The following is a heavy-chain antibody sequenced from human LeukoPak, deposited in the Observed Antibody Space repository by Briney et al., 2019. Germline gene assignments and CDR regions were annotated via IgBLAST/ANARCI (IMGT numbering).Heavy chain of an antibody. J-gene: IGHJ5*02. V-gene: IGHV3-15*01. Sequence: GGSLRLSCAASGFTFSSYSMNWVRQAPGKGLEWVGRIKSKTDGGTTDYAAPVKGRFTISRDDSKNTLYLQMNSLKTEDTAVYYCTTDPPTHYDSSGYYYPLGAWGQGTLVTVPS. CDR3: TTDPPTHYDSSGYYYPLGA. CDR2: IKSKTDGGTT. CDR1: GFTFSSYS. D-gene: IGHD3-22*01.